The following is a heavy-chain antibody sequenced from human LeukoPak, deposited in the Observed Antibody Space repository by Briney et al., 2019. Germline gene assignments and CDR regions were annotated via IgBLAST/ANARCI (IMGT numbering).Heavy chain of an antibody. CDR1: GFTFGDYA. D-gene: IGHD3-16*02. CDR2: IRSKAYGGTT. CDR3: TRGRGDYVWGSYRLY. Sequence: KPGRSLRLSCTASGFTFGDYATSWFRQAPGKGLEWVGFIRSKAYGGTTEYAASVKGRFTISRDDSKSIAYLQMNSLKTEDTAVYYCTRGRGDYVWGSYRLYWGQGTLVTVSS. V-gene: IGHV3-49*05. J-gene: IGHJ4*02.